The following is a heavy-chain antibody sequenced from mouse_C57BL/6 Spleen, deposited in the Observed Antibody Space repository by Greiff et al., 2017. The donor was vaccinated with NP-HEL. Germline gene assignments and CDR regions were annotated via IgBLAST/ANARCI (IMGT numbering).Heavy chain of an antibody. J-gene: IGHJ2*01. CDR1: GYTFTDYN. V-gene: IGHV1-18*01. Sequence: EVQLQQSGPELVKPGASVKIPCKASGYTFTDYNMDWVKQSHGKSLEWIGDINPNNGGTIYNQKFKGKATLTVDKSSSTAYMELRSLTSEDTAVYYCARRRTAQATGYFDYWGQGTTLTVSS. D-gene: IGHD3-2*02. CDR3: ARRRTAQATGYFDY. CDR2: INPNNGGT.